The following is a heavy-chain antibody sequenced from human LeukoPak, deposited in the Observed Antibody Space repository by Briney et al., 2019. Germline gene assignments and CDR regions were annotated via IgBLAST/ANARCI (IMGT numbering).Heavy chain of an antibody. CDR3: AREIGDCSGGSCHYYFDY. D-gene: IGHD2-15*01. CDR2: IYSGGST. J-gene: IGHJ4*02. CDR1: GFTFSSYA. V-gene: IGHV3-66*01. Sequence: GGSLRLSCAASGFTFSSYAMNWVRQAPGKGLEWVSVIYSGGSTYYADSVKGRFTISRDNSKNTLYLQMNSLRAEDTAVYYCAREIGDCSGGSCHYYFDYWGQGTLVTVSS.